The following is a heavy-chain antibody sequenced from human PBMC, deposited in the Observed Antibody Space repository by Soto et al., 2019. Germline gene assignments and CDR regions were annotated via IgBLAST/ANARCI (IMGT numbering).Heavy chain of an antibody. V-gene: IGHV1-18*01. CDR2: ISAYNGNT. D-gene: IGHD6-13*01. Sequence: VSVKVSSKASGRPFTIYRISWVRQAPGQGLEWMRWISAYNGNTNYAQKLQGRVTMTTHTSTSTAYMELRSLKSDDTAVYYCAMGAAAGMRGGYYGMDVWGQGTTVTVSS. CDR3: AMGAAAGMRGGYYGMDV. J-gene: IGHJ6*01. CDR1: GRPFTIYR.